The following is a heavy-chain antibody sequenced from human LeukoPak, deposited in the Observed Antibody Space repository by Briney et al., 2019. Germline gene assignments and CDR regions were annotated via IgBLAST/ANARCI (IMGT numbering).Heavy chain of an antibody. CDR3: AKGRNSAVAGLFDY. D-gene: IGHD6-19*01. J-gene: IGHJ4*02. Sequence: PGGSLRLSCAASGFTFDDYAMHWVRQAPGKGLEWVSGISWNSGSIGYADSVKGRFTISRDNGKNSLYLQMNSLRAEDMALYYCAKGRNSAVAGLFDYWGQGTLVTVSS. CDR1: GFTFDDYA. V-gene: IGHV3-9*03. CDR2: ISWNSGSI.